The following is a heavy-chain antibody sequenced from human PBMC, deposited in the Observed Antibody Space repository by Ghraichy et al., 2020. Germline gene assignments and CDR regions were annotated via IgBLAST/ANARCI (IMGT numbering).Heavy chain of an antibody. CDR2: IYYNGDT. D-gene: IGHD2-15*01. CDR1: GGSISSYY. J-gene: IGHJ4*02. V-gene: IGHV4-59*01. Sequence: SETLSLTCTVSGGSISSYYWSWIRQPPGKGLEWIGNIYYNGDTNYNPSLKSRVTMSVDTSKNQFSLRLTSVTAADTAVYYCARSRGSLDAEYWGQGTLVTVSS. CDR3: ARSRGSLDAEY.